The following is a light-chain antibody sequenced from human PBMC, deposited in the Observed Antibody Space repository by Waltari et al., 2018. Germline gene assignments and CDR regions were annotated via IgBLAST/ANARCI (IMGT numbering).Light chain of an antibody. CDR2: DAS. J-gene: IGKJ5*01. CDR1: QSVSSY. V-gene: IGKV3-11*01. CDR3: QHRSNWPA. Sequence: EIVLTQSPATLSLSPGERATLSCRASQSVSSYLAWYQQKPGHAPRLLIYDASNRATGIPARFSGSGSGTDFTLTISSLEPEDFAVYYCQHRSNWPAFGQGTRLEIK.